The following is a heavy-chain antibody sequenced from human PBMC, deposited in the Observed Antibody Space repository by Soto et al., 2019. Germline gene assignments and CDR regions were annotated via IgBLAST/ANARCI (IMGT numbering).Heavy chain of an antibody. J-gene: IGHJ4*02. CDR1: GYTFTDYA. Sequence: HVQLVQSGAEVKKPGASVKVSCKASGYTFTDYAIQWVRQAPGQRLEWMGWINAGNGNTKYSQKFQGRVTITRDTSASTAYIELSSLRSEDTAVYYCSRETLWFGESPKSGGQGTLVTVSS. V-gene: IGHV1-3*01. D-gene: IGHD3-10*01. CDR3: SRETLWFGESPKS. CDR2: INAGNGNT.